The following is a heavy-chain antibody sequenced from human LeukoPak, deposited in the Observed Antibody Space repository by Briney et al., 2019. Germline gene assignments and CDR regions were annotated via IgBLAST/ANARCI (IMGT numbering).Heavy chain of an antibody. CDR3: ARVGRGYCSGGSCEFDY. CDR2: ISSSGSTI. Sequence: GGSLRLSCAAFGFTFSSYEMNWVRQAPGKGLEWVSYISSSGSTIYYADSVKGRFTISRDNAKNSLYLQMNSLRAEDTAVYYCARVGRGYCSGGSCEFDYWGQGTLVTVSS. V-gene: IGHV3-48*03. CDR1: GFTFSSYE. D-gene: IGHD2-15*01. J-gene: IGHJ4*02.